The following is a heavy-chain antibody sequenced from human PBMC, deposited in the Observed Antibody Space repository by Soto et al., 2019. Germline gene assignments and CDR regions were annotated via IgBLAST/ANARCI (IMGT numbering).Heavy chain of an antibody. CDR1: GDSINNSHW. Sequence: QVQLQESCPGLVQPSGTLSLTCAVSGDSINNSHWWSWVRQTPGKGLEWIGETYHSGTTNYNPSLKTRVTISIDKSKNQFSLKMNSVTAADTAVYYCAREVNSSPARGPNWFDPWGQGTLVTVSS. CDR2: TYHSGTT. CDR3: AREVNSSPARGPNWFDP. D-gene: IGHD6-13*01. V-gene: IGHV4-4*02. J-gene: IGHJ5*02.